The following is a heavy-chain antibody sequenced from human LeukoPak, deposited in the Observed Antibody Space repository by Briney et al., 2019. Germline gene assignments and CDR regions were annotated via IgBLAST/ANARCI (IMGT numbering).Heavy chain of an antibody. D-gene: IGHD3-22*01. CDR1: GGTFGSYA. Sequence: GSSVKVSCKASGGTFGSYAISWVRQAPGQGLEWMGRIIPIFGTANYAQKFQGRVTITTDESTSTAYMELSSLRSEDTAVYYCARASMIVVVNDAFDIWGQGTMVTVSS. CDR3: ARASMIVVVNDAFDI. V-gene: IGHV1-69*05. CDR2: IIPIFGTA. J-gene: IGHJ3*02.